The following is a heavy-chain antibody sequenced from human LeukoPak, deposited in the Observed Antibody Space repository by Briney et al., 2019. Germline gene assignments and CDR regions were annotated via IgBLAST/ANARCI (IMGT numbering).Heavy chain of an antibody. CDR1: GGSFSGYY. J-gene: IGHJ4*02. Sequence: SETLSLTGAVYGGSFSGYYWSWIRQRPGKGLEWIGEINHSGSTNYNPSLKSRVTISVDTSKNQFSLKLSSVTAADTAVYYCASRGPRKGSAGTGFDYWGQGTLVTVSS. D-gene: IGHD1-1*01. CDR3: ASRGPRKGSAGTGFDY. CDR2: INHSGST. V-gene: IGHV4-34*01.